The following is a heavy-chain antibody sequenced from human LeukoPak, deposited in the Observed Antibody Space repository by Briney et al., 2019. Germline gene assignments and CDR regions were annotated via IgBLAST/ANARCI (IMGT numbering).Heavy chain of an antibody. D-gene: IGHD4-11*01. J-gene: IGHJ6*03. CDR3: ARGGLQGYYYYYMDV. CDR1: GFTFSDYY. CDR2: ISSSGSTI. Sequence: GGSLRLSCAASGFTFSDYYMSWIRQAPGKGLEWVSYISSSGSTIYYADSVKGRFTISRDNAKSSLYLQMNSLRAEDTAVYYCARGGLQGYYYYYMDVWGKGTTVTVSS. V-gene: IGHV3-11*04.